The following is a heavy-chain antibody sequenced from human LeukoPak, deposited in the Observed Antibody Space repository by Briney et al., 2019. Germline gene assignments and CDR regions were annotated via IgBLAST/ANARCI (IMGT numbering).Heavy chain of an antibody. D-gene: IGHD6-13*01. CDR2: INPNSGST. V-gene: IGHV1-2*02. CDR1: GYTFTGYY. Sequence: ASVNVPYKASGYTFTGYYMHWVRQAPGQGLEWMGWINPNSGSTNYAQKFQGRVTMNRDTSISTAYMELSRLRSDDTAVYYCAREGAAGPDPFDRLGEGSLVSVSS. CDR3: AREGAAGPDPFDR. J-gene: IGHJ5*02.